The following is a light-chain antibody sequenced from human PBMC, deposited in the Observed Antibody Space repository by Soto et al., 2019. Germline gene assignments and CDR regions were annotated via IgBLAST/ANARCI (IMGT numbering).Light chain of an antibody. J-gene: IGKJ4*01. Sequence: DIQITQSPSTLSASVGDRVTITCRASQSISSWLAWYQQTPGKAPKLLIYKASGLESGVPSRFRGSGSGTDFTLTISSLQSEDVEVDDCQQYIRWPLTFGGGTKVDIK. CDR1: QSISSW. V-gene: IGKV1-5*03. CDR2: KAS. CDR3: QQYIRWPLT.